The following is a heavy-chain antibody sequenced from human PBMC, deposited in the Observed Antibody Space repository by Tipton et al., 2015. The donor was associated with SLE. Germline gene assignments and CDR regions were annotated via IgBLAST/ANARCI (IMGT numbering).Heavy chain of an antibody. J-gene: IGHJ3*02. D-gene: IGHD5-12*01. V-gene: IGHV4-38-2*02. CDR1: GYSISSGYY. CDR2: IYHSGST. Sequence: LRLSCAVSGYSISSGYYWGWIRQPPGKGLEWIGSIYHSGSTYYNPSLKSRVTISVDTSKNQFSLKLSSVTAADTAVYYCARERGIVATSGRGAFDIWGQGTVVTVSS. CDR3: ARERGIVATSGRGAFDI.